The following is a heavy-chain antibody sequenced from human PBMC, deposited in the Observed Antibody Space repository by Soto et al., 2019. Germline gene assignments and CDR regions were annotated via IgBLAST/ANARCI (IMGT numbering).Heavy chain of an antibody. CDR1: GGTFSSYA. CDR3: ARVSIRDDSSGYYPHFDI. J-gene: IGHJ3*02. CDR2: IIPIFGTA. D-gene: IGHD3-22*01. Sequence: ASVKVSCKASGGTFSSYAISWVRQAPGQGLEWMGGIIPIFGTANYAQKFQGRVTITADESTSTAYMELSSLRSEDTAVYYCARVSIRDDSSGYYPHFDIWGQGTMVTVSS. V-gene: IGHV1-69*13.